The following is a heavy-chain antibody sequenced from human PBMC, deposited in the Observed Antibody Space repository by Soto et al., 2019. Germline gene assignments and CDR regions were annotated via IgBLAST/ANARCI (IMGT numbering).Heavy chain of an antibody. CDR3: AHRGPGDRYVPFDY. CDR2: IYWDDDK. CDR1: GFSLSTSGVG. V-gene: IGHV2-5*02. Sequence: SGPTLVKPTQTLTLTCTFSGFSLSTSGVGVGWIRQPPGKALEWLALIYWDDDKRYSPSLKSRLTITKDTSKNQVVLTMTNMDPVDTATYYCAHRGPGDRYVPFDYWGQGTLVTVSS. J-gene: IGHJ4*02. D-gene: IGHD3-16*01.